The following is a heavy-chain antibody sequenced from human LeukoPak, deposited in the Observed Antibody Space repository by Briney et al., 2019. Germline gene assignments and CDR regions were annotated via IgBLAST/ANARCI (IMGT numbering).Heavy chain of an antibody. D-gene: IGHD3-10*01. CDR1: GASTTTLH. J-gene: IGHJ6*02. V-gene: IGHV4-59*08. CDR2: LFNTGGT. CDR3: ARRVPASGMGDV. Sequence: SETLSPTCTVSGASTTTLHWSWIRQPPGKGLEWIGDLFNTGGTSYSASLKSRVTISLDTSKMQVSLEVRSVTAADTAVYFCARRVPASGMGDVRGQRRKVTVTS.